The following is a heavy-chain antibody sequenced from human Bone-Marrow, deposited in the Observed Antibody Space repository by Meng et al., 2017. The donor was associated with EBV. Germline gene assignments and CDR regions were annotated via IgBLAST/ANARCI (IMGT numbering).Heavy chain of an antibody. D-gene: IGHD3-22*01. CDR2: INVGNGDT. Sequence: QGALVTSGAEVKKPGASVKVSCKASGYTFSTYAIHWVRQAPGQRLEWMGWINVGNGDTKYSQKLQGRVTITRDTSASTAYMELRSLRSEDTAVYYCARDSSGDSRNFDPWGQGTLVTVSS. V-gene: IGHV1-3*01. J-gene: IGHJ5*02. CDR1: GYTFSTYA. CDR3: ARDSSGDSRNFDP.